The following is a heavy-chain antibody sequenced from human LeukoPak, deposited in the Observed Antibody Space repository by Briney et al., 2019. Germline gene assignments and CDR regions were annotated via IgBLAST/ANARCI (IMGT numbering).Heavy chain of an antibody. CDR3: ARDVEYSSSPGWFDP. D-gene: IGHD6-6*01. V-gene: IGHV1-69*05. CDR1: RGTFSSYA. CDR2: IIPIFGTA. Sequence: SVKVSCKASRGTFSSYAISWVRQAPGQGLEWMGGIIPIFGTANYAQKFQGRVTITTDESTSTAYMELSSLRSEDTAVYYCARDVEYSSSPGWFDPWGQGTLVTVSS. J-gene: IGHJ5*02.